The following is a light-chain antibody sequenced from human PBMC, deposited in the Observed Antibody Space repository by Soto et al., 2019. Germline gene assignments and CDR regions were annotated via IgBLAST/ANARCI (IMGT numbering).Light chain of an antibody. CDR1: QSVRSN. CDR3: QQYGTSPIT. CDR2: GAS. Sequence: EIVMTQSPATLSVSPGERVTLSCRASQSVRSNLAWYQQKPGQAPRLLIYGASTRATGLPARFSGSGSGTEFTLTISRLEPEDFAVYYCQQYGTSPITFGPGTKVDI. V-gene: IGKV3-15*01. J-gene: IGKJ3*01.